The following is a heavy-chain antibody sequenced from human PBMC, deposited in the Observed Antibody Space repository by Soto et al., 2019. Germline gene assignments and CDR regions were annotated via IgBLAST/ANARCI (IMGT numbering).Heavy chain of an antibody. D-gene: IGHD5-18*01. CDR1: GGTFSSYA. CDR2: IIPIFGTA. Sequence: QVQLVQSGAEVKKPGSSVKVSCKASGGTFSSYAISWVRQAPGQGLEWMGGIIPIFGTANYAQKFQGRVTITADESTSTAYMELSILRSEDTAVYYCASTHISGPRTAMVTGYFDYWGQGTLVTVSS. J-gene: IGHJ4*02. CDR3: ASTHISGPRTAMVTGYFDY. V-gene: IGHV1-69*12.